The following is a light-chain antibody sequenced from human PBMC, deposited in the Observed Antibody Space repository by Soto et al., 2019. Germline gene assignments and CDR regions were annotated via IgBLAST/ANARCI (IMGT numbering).Light chain of an antibody. CDR2: GAS. V-gene: IGKV3-20*01. J-gene: IGKJ2*03. CDR3: QQYGSSPYS. CDR1: QSVRSSY. Sequence: EIVLTQSPGTLSLSPGERATLSCRASQSVRSSYLAWYQQKPGQAPRLLIYGASSRATGITDSFSGSGSGTDFTLTISRLEPEDFAVYYCQQYGSSPYSFGQGTKLEI.